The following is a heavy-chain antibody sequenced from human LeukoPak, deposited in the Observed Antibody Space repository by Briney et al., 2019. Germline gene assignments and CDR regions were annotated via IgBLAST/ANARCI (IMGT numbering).Heavy chain of an antibody. Sequence: GGSLRLSCAAPGFTFSDFYISWIRQAPGKGLEWVSYISSSGSTLYYADSVKGRFTISRDNAKNSLYLQMNSLRAEDTAVYYCARDLVPHYYYDSSALGYWGQGTLVTVSS. CDR2: ISSSGSTL. CDR3: ARDLVPHYYYDSSALGY. V-gene: IGHV3-11*04. CDR1: GFTFSDFY. J-gene: IGHJ4*02. D-gene: IGHD3-22*01.